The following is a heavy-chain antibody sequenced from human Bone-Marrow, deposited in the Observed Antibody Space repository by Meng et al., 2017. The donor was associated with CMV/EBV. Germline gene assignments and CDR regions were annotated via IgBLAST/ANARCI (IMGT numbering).Heavy chain of an antibody. CDR2: ISGSGGNT. CDR1: GFTLSSYA. Sequence: GESLKISCAASGFTLSSYAMSWVRQAPGKGLEWVSAISGSGGNTYYADSVKGRFTISRDNSNNTLYLQMNSPRVEDTAVYYCAKGRGGSSWYGAADDYWGQGTLVTVSS. CDR3: AKGRGGSSWYGAADDY. D-gene: IGHD6-13*01. J-gene: IGHJ4*02. V-gene: IGHV3-23*01.